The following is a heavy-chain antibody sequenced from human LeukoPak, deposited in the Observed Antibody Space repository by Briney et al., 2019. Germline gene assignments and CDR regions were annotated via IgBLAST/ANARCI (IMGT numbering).Heavy chain of an antibody. CDR2: FDPEDGET. CDR3: ATEGGAARPNWFDP. Sequence: ASVKVSCKASGYTFTSYGISWVRQAPGKGLEWMGGFDPEDGETIYAQKFQGRVTMTEDTSTDTAYMELSSLRSEDTAVYYCATEGGAARPNWFDPWGQGTLVTVSS. CDR1: GYTFTSYG. J-gene: IGHJ5*02. D-gene: IGHD6-6*01. V-gene: IGHV1-24*01.